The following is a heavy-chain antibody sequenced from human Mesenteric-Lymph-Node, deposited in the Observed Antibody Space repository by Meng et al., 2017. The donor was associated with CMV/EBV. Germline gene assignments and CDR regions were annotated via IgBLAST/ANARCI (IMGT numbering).Heavy chain of an antibody. CDR1: GFIFSNYG. Sequence: GESLKISCAASGFIFSNYGMHWVRQAPGKGLEWVAFIRYDGSNEYYADSVKGRFTTSRDNAKNSLYLQMNSLRAEDTAVYYCARGPLTAYDYWGQGTLVTVSS. V-gene: IGHV3-30*02. CDR2: IRYDGSNE. CDR3: ARGPLTAYDY. D-gene: IGHD5-18*01. J-gene: IGHJ4*02.